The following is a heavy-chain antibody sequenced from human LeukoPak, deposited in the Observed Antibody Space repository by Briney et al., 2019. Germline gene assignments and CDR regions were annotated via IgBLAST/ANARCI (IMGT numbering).Heavy chain of an antibody. D-gene: IGHD2-2*01. CDR2: ISAYNGNT. Sequence: GVSVKVSCKASGYTFTSYGISWVRQAPGQGLEWMGWISAYNGNTNYAQKLQGRVTMTTDTSTSTAYMELRSLRSDDTAVYYCASQVLVPAAIAADHAFDIWGQGTMVTVSS. V-gene: IGHV1-18*01. J-gene: IGHJ3*02. CDR3: ASQVLVPAAIAADHAFDI. CDR1: GYTFTSYG.